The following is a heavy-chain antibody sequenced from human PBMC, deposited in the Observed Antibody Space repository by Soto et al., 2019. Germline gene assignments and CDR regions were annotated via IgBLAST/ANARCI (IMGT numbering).Heavy chain of an antibody. J-gene: IGHJ5*02. CDR2: IYHSGST. CDR3: ARRTNYYDSSGYSNRFDP. V-gene: IGHV4-30-2*01. Sequence: PSETLSLTCAVSGGSISSGGYSWSWIRQPPGKGLEWIGYIYHSGSTYYNPSLKSRVTISVDRSKNQFSLKLSSVTAADTAVYYCARRTNYYDSSGYSNRFDPWGQGTLVTVSS. CDR1: GGSISSGGYS. D-gene: IGHD3-22*01.